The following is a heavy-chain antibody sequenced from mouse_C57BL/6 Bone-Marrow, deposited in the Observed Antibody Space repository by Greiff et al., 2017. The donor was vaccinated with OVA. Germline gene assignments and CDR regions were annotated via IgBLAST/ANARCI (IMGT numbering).Heavy chain of an antibody. Sequence: EVKLVESGGGLVQPGGSLSLSCAASGFTFTDYYMSWVRQPPGKALEWLGFIRNKANGYTTEYSASVKGRFTISRDNSQSILYLQMNALRAEDSATYYCARSPRYSYIDVWGTGTTVTVSS. J-gene: IGHJ1*03. V-gene: IGHV7-3*01. CDR2: IRNKANGYTT. CDR1: GFTFTDYY. CDR3: ARSPRYSYIDV.